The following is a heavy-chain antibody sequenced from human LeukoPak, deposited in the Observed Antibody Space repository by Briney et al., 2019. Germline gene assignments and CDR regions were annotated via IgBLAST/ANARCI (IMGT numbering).Heavy chain of an antibody. D-gene: IGHD2/OR15-2a*01. V-gene: IGHV3-74*01. Sequence: GGSLRLSCAASEFSFKNYWMSWVRQAPGEGLVWVSRIRSDGSDTRYAESVKGRFTISRDNAKNTLYLQMNSLRAEDTAVYYCARDWFHAIDYWGQGTLVTVSS. CDR1: EFSFKNYW. CDR2: IRSDGSDT. J-gene: IGHJ4*02. CDR3: ARDWFHAIDY.